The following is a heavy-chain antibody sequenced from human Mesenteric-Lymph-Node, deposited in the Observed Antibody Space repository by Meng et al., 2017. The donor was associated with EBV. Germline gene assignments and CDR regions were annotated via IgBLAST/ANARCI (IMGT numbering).Heavy chain of an antibody. D-gene: IGHD6-19*01. CDR3: ARGTVAGTHIDY. V-gene: IGHV4-30-4*01. Sequence: QVQLEESGPGLVKPSETLSLTCTVSAIGSANYWSWIRQPPGKGLEWVGYIYYSGNTYYNPSLKSRLTMSKDTSKGQFSLKLASVTAADTAVYYCARGTVAGTHIDYWAQGTLVTVSS. J-gene: IGHJ4*02. CDR2: IYYSGNT. CDR1: AIGSANY.